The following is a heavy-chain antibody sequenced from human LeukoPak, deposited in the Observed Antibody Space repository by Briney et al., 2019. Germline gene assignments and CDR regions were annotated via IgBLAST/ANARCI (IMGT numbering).Heavy chain of an antibody. V-gene: IGHV3-74*01. CDR2: INSDGSST. D-gene: IGHD2-15*01. Sequence: PGGSLRLSCAASGFTFNSYWMHWVRQAPGKGLVWVSRINSDGSSTSYADSVKGRFTISRDNAKNTLYLQMNSLRAEDAAVYYCARGAAAGVGQPHLYYFDYWGQGTLVTVSS. CDR3: ARGAAAGVGQPHLYYFDY. J-gene: IGHJ4*02. CDR1: GFTFNSYW.